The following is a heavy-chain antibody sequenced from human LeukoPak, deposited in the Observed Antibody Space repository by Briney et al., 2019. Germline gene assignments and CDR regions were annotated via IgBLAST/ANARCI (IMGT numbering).Heavy chain of an antibody. J-gene: IGHJ4*02. CDR1: GFTFSSYS. V-gene: IGHV3-21*01. D-gene: IGHD6-13*01. CDR3: AREAGYSSSWYYFDY. Sequence: PGGSLRLSCAASGFTFSSYSMNWVRQAPGKGLEWVSSISSSSSYIYYADSVKGRFTISRDNAKNSLYLQMNSLRAEETAVYYCAREAGYSSSWYYFDYWGQGTLVTVSS. CDR2: ISSSSSYI.